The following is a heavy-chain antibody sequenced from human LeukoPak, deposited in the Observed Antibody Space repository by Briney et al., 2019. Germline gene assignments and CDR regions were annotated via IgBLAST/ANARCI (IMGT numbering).Heavy chain of an antibody. Sequence: SETLSLTCTVSGGSISSGSYYWSWIRQPAGKGLEWIGRIYTSGSTNYNPSLKSRVTISVDTSKNQFSLKLSSVTAADTAVYYCARDPALGSSFRYYFDYWGQGTLVTVSS. CDR1: GGSISSGSYY. J-gene: IGHJ4*02. D-gene: IGHD6-13*01. CDR3: ARDPALGSSFRYYFDY. CDR2: IYTSGST. V-gene: IGHV4-61*02.